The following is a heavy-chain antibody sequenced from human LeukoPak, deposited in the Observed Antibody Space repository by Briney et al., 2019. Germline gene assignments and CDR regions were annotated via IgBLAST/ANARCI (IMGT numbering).Heavy chain of an antibody. J-gene: IGHJ4*02. CDR1: GGSISSSSYY. V-gene: IGHV4-39*07. D-gene: IGHD4-23*01. CDR2: IYYSGST. CDR3: ARGSGGAVVTEDFDY. Sequence: SETLSLTCTVSGGSISSSSYYWGWIRQPPGKGLEWIGSIYYSGSTNYNPSLKSRVTISVDTSKNQFSLKLSSVTAADTAVYYCARGSGGAVVTEDFDYWGQGTLVTVSS.